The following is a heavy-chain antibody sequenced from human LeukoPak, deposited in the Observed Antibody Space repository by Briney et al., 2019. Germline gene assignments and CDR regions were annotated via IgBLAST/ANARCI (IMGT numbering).Heavy chain of an antibody. J-gene: IGHJ3*02. CDR2: ISSSSSYI. CDR3: ARGGNYDILTGPVAFDI. CDR1: GFTFSSYS. V-gene: IGHV3-21*01. D-gene: IGHD3-9*01. Sequence: PGGSLRLSCAASGFTFSSYSMNWVRQAPGKGLEWVSSISSSSSYIYYADSVKGRFTISRDNAKNSLYLQMNSLRAEDTAVYYCARGGNYDILTGPVAFDIWGQGTMVTVSS.